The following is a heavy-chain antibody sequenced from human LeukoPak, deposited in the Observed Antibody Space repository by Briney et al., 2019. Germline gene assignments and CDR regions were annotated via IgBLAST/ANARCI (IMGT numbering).Heavy chain of an antibody. CDR3: ARGLTYYDSSGYYYKEFDY. CDR1: GGSINSYY. J-gene: IGHJ4*02. V-gene: IGHV4-59*08. D-gene: IGHD3-22*01. Sequence: SETLSLTCTFSGGSINSYYWTWIRQPPGKGLEWIGYIYYSGSTNYNPSLKSRVTISVDTSKNQFSLKLSSVTAADTAVYYCARGLTYYDSSGYYYKEFDYWGQGTLVTVSS. CDR2: IYYSGST.